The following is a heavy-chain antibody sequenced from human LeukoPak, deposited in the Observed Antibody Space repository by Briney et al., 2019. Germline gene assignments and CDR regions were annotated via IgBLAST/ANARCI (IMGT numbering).Heavy chain of an antibody. CDR3: ARGTYGYYMDV. J-gene: IGHJ6*03. CDR2: IYRSGST. Sequence: SEPLSLTCSGSNYSIINSPYWGWLRQPPGKGLEWIGSIYRSGSTFYNPSLKSRVTISLDTSKNQFSLKLSSVTAADTAVYFCARGTYGYYMDVWGKGTTVTVSS. D-gene: IGHD4-17*01. V-gene: IGHV4-38-2*02. CDR1: NYSIINSPY.